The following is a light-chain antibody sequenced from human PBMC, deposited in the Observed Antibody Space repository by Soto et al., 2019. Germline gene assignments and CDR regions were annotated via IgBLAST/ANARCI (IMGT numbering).Light chain of an antibody. J-gene: IGKJ1*01. CDR2: GAS. CDR3: QQYNDWPGT. CDR1: QSITNN. Sequence: IVMTPSPATLSVSPGVRATLSCRASQSITNNLAWYQQKPGQAPRLLIYGASTRATGIPARFSGSGSGTEFTLTISSLQSEDFAVYFCQQYNDWPGTFGQGTKVDIK. V-gene: IGKV3-15*01.